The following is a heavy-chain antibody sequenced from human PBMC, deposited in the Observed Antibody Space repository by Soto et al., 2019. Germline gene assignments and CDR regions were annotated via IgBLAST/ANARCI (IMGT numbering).Heavy chain of an antibody. V-gene: IGHV3-30*18. Sequence: GGSLRLSCAASGFTFSSYGMHWVRQAPGKGLEWVAVISYDGSNKYYADSVKGRFTISRDNSKNTLYLQMNSLRAEDTAVYYCAKDTRGYSGYDLYSWGQGTLVTVS. CDR2: ISYDGSNK. CDR3: AKDTRGYSGYDLYS. D-gene: IGHD5-12*01. J-gene: IGHJ5*02. CDR1: GFTFSSYG.